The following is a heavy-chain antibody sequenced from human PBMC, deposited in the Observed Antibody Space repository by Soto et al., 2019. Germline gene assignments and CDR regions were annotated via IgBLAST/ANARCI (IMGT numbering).Heavy chain of an antibody. D-gene: IGHD6-19*01. Sequence: PGGSLRLSCAASGFTFSSYEMNWVRQAPGKGLEWVSYISSSGSTIYYADSVKGRFTISRDNAKNSLYLQMNSLRAEDTAVYYCARLNRYSSGWYEIWFDPWGQGTLVTVS. V-gene: IGHV3-48*03. CDR2: ISSSGSTI. CDR1: GFTFSSYE. CDR3: ARLNRYSSGWYEIWFDP. J-gene: IGHJ5*02.